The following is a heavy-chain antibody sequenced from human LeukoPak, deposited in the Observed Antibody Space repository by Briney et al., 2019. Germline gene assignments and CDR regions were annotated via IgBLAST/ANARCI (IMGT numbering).Heavy chain of an antibody. Sequence: PGGSLRLSCAASGFTFSSYNMNWVRQAPGKGLEWVSFISSSSGYIYYADSVKGRFTISRDNAKNSLYLLMNSLRAEDTAVYYCATVIAYRGYIDVWGKGTTVTVSS. J-gene: IGHJ6*03. CDR2: ISSSSGYI. CDR3: ATVIAYRGYIDV. CDR1: GFTFSSYN. D-gene: IGHD6-13*01. V-gene: IGHV3-21*01.